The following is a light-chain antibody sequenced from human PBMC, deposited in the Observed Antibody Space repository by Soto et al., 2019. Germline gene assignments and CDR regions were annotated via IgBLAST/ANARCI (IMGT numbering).Light chain of an antibody. Sequence: EIVLTQSPDTLSLSPGERATLSCRASQGVSSSSLAWYQQKPGQAPRLLIYDASTRSTGIPDRFTGSGSGTDFTLTISRLEPEDFAVYYCQQCGSSPLTFGGGTKVDI. CDR2: DAS. CDR3: QQCGSSPLT. CDR1: QGVSSSS. V-gene: IGKV3-20*01. J-gene: IGKJ4*01.